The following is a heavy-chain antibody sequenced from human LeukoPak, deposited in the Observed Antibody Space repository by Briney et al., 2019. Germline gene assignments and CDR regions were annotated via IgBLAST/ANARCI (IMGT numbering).Heavy chain of an antibody. CDR2: INPNISAT. D-gene: IGHD6-19*01. Sequence: ASVKVSCKPFGYTFTGHYLHWVRQAPGQAPEWMGWINPNISATIYAQRFQDRVTMSRDTSIDTAYMDLRSLRSADTTLFYCARDRVGSGWPRPFYFEFWGQGTLVIVSS. V-gene: IGHV1-2*02. CDR1: GYTFTGHY. J-gene: IGHJ4*02. CDR3: ARDRVGSGWPRPFYFEF.